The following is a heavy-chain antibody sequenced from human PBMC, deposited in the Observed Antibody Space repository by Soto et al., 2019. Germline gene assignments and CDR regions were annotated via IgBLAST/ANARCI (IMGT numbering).Heavy chain of an antibody. CDR1: GFTFSSYA. J-gene: IGHJ4*02. V-gene: IGHV3-64D*08. CDR3: VKASMVRGVIVRRQFXY. Sequence: GGSLRLSCSASGFTFSSYAMHWVRQAPGKGLEYVSAISSNGGSTYYADSVKGRFTISRGNSKNTLYLQMSSLRAEDTAVYYCVKASMVRGVIVRRQFXYWGQGTLVTVSS. CDR2: ISSNGGST. D-gene: IGHD3-10*01.